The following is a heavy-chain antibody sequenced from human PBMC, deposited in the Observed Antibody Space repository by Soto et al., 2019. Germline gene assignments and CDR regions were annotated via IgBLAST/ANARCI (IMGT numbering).Heavy chain of an antibody. CDR1: GGSISGYF. J-gene: IGHJ3*02. CDR2: IYFSGIT. Sequence: ETLSLTCTVSGGSISGYFWSWIRQPPGKGLDWVGYIYFSGITNYNPSLKSRVSLLVDTSKNYFSLSQNSVTAADTAVYYCARARSGYNIDAFDIWGQGKMVTVSS. CDR3: ARARSGYNIDAFDI. D-gene: IGHD5-12*01. V-gene: IGHV4-59*01.